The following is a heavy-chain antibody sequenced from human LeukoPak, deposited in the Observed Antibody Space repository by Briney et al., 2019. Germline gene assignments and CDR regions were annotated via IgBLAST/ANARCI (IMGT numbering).Heavy chain of an antibody. J-gene: IGHJ2*01. CDR1: GGTFSSYT. D-gene: IGHD2-8*01. V-gene: IGHV1-69*04. Sequence: GSSVKVSCKASGGTFSSYTISWVRQAPGQGLEWMGRIIPILGIANYAQEFQGRVTITADKSTSTAYMELSSLRSEDTAVYYCARDQYCTNGVCQWYFDLWGRGTLVTVSS. CDR3: ARDQYCTNGVCQWYFDL. CDR2: IIPILGIA.